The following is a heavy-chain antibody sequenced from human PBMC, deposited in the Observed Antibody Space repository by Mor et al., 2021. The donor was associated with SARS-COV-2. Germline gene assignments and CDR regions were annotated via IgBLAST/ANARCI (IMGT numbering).Heavy chain of an antibody. J-gene: IGHJ4*02. CDR2: SSSYI. Sequence: SSSYIYYADSVKGRFTISRDNAKNSLYLQMNSLRAEDTAVYYCAREWWNIAAAFDYWGQGTLVTVSS. D-gene: IGHD6-6*01. V-gene: IGHV3-21*01. CDR3: AREWWNIAAAFDY.